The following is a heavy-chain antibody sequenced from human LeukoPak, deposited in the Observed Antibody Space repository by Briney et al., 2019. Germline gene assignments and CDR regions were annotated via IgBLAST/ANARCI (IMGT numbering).Heavy chain of an antibody. CDR2: ISWNSGNI. Sequence: PGGSLRLSCAASGFTFDDYAMHWVRHAPGKGLEWVSGISWNSGNIGYADSVKGRFTISRDNAINSLYLQMNSLRAEDTALYYCAKGSIAAAAYNWFDPWGQGTLVTVSS. V-gene: IGHV3-9*01. CDR3: AKGSIAAAAYNWFDP. CDR1: GFTFDDYA. D-gene: IGHD6-13*01. J-gene: IGHJ5*02.